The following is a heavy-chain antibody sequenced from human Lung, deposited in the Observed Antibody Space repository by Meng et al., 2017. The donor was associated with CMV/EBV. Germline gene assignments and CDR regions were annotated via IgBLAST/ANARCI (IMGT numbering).Heavy chain of an antibody. D-gene: IGHD4-23*01. CDR1: GDIVSSNSAA. V-gene: IGHV6-1*01. J-gene: IGHJ4*02. Sequence: VHLQQSGPGLWQPPPTLSLTCATSGDIVSSNSAAWHWIRQSPSGGLEWLGRTYYRSKWYHEYAVSVKSRITISPDTPKNQFSLQLNSMTPEDTAVYYCARGINGGCGDWGQGTPVTVSS. CDR3: ARGINGGCGD. CDR2: TYYRSKWYH.